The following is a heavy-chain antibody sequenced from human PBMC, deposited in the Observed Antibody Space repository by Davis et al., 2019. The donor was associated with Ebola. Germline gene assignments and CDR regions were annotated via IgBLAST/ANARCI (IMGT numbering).Heavy chain of an antibody. CDR1: GFTFSRYS. V-gene: IGHV3-21*06. D-gene: IGHD3-22*01. CDR3: ARDSSGYYATYWY. J-gene: IGHJ4*02. CDR2: ISSSSIYT. Sequence: GESLKISCAASGFTFSRYSMNWVRQAPGKGLEWVSSISSSSIYTYYADSVKGRFTISRDNAKNSLYLQMNSLRAEDTAVYYCARDSSGYYATYWYWGQGTLVTVSS.